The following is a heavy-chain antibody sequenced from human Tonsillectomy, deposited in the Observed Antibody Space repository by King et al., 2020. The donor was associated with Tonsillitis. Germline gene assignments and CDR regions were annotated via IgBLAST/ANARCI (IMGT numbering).Heavy chain of an antibody. D-gene: IGHD3-10*01. V-gene: IGHV3-48*02. CDR2: ISSSSSTI. CDR1: GFTFSNYS. J-gene: IGHJ4*02. Sequence: VQLVESGGGLVQPGGSLRLSCAASGFTFSNYSMNWVRQAPGKGLEWVSYISSSSSTIYYADSVKGRFTISRDNAKNSLYLKMNSLRDEDTAVYYCAGDATLTYYYGSGSYYTVPYWGQGTLVTVSS. CDR3: AGDATLTYYYGSGSYYTVPY.